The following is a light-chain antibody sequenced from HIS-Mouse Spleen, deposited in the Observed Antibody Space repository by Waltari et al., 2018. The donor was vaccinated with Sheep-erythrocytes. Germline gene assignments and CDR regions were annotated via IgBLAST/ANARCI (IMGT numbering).Light chain of an antibody. Sequence: SYELTQPPSVSVSPGQTARITCSGDALPKKYAYWYQQKPGQAPVLVIYEDRKRPSGIPERFSGSSSGTRATLTISGAQVEDEADYYCYSTDSSGNHRVFGGGTKLTVL. CDR3: YSTDSSGNHRV. CDR2: EDR. V-gene: IGLV3-10*01. CDR1: ALPKKY. J-gene: IGLJ2*01.